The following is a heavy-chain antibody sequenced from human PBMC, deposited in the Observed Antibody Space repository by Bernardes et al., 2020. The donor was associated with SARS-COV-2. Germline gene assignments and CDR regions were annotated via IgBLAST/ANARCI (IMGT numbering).Heavy chain of an antibody. D-gene: IGHD6-19*01. CDR1: GFSLSTSGMC. Sequence: PTLVKPTQTLTRTCTFPGFSLSTSGMCVSWIRQPPGKALQWLALIDRGYDKYYITSLKTRHTLSKDTSKNQVVLTMRNMDPVDTATYYCARTGDDGGWFSFDYWGQGTLVTVSS. V-gene: IGHV2-70*01. CDR2: IDRGYDK. J-gene: IGHJ4*02. CDR3: ARTGDDGGWFSFDY.